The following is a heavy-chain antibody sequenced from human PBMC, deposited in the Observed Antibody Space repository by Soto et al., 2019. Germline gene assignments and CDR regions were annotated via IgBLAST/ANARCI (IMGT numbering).Heavy chain of an antibody. D-gene: IGHD6-13*01. Sequence: QVQLQESGPGLVRPSGTVSLTCAVSGVSISSDNWWSWVRQPPGKALEWIGEIHHSGRTNYKPSLKNRVTMSVLTSKDLSSLTLPSVTAADTAFYNCAGDQGSQPPEWGQGTLVSASS. CDR3: AGDQGSQPPE. CDR1: GVSISSDNW. V-gene: IGHV4-4*02. J-gene: IGHJ4*02. CDR2: IHHSGRT.